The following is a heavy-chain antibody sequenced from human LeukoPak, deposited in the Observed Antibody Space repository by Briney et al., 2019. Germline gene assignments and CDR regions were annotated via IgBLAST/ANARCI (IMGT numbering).Heavy chain of an antibody. D-gene: IGHD2-21*01. CDR2: IYYSGST. J-gene: IGHJ4*02. V-gene: IGHV4-39*07. Sequence: SETLSLTCSVSGGSISSGSYYWGWIRQPPGKGLEWIGSIYYSGSTYYSPSLKSRVTISVDTSKNQFSLKLSSVTAADTAVYYCARGVVIAPQTFDYWGQGTLVTVSS. CDR3: ARGVVIAPQTFDY. CDR1: GGSISSGSYY.